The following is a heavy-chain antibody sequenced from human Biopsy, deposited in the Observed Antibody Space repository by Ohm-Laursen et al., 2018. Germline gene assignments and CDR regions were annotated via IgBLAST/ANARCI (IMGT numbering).Heavy chain of an antibody. CDR2: IHYSGST. D-gene: IGHD3/OR15-3a*01. CDR3: ASRGLVMASDYYFDD. J-gene: IGHJ4*02. CDR1: GVSITAYY. V-gene: IGHV4-59*08. Sequence: SDTLSLTWIVSGVSITAYYWSWIRQPPGKGLECIGNIHYSGSTNYNPSLKSRVTISADTSKSQLSLHLTSVTAADTAVYYCASRGLVMASDYYFDDWGQGTLVTVSS.